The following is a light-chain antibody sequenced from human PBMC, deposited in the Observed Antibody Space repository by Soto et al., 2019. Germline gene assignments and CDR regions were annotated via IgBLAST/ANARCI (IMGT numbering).Light chain of an antibody. CDR1: QSVSSTY. Sequence: EIVLTQSPGTLSLSAGESATLSCRASQSVSSTYLAWYQQKPRQAPRPLIYGASSRATGIPDTFSGSGSGTDFTLTISRLEPEDFAVYYCQQYGSSPPITCGQGTRLEIK. V-gene: IGKV3-20*01. CDR3: QQYGSSPPIT. CDR2: GAS. J-gene: IGKJ5*01.